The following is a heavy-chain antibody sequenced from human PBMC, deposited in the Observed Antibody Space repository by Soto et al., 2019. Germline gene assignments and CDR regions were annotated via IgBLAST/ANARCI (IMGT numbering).Heavy chain of an antibody. CDR3: ARAGQYYDFWSGYYEGGYFDY. CDR1: GFTFSSYW. D-gene: IGHD3-3*01. Sequence: GGSLRLSCAASGFTFSSYWMSWVRQAPGKGLGWVANIKQDGSEKYYVDSVKGRFTISRDNAKNSLYLQMNSLRAEDTAVYYCARAGQYYDFWSGYYEGGYFDYWGQGTLVTSPQ. V-gene: IGHV3-7*03. CDR2: IKQDGSEK. J-gene: IGHJ4*02.